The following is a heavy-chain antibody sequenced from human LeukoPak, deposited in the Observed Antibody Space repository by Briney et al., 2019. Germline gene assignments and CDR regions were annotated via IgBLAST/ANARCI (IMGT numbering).Heavy chain of an antibody. CDR1: GYTFTMYY. CDR2: IIPILGIA. CDR3: AGAAYYDILTGSPSYGMDV. Sequence: ASVKVSCKASGYTFTMYYIHWVRQAPGQGLEWMGRIIPILGIANYAQKFQGRVTITADKSTSTAYMELSSLRSEDTAVYYCAGAAYYDILTGSPSYGMDVWGQGTTVTVSS. V-gene: IGHV1-69*02. D-gene: IGHD3-9*01. J-gene: IGHJ6*02.